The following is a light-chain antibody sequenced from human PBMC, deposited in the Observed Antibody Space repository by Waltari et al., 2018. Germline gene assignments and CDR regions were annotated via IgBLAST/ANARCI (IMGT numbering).Light chain of an antibody. CDR3: APWDDSLNGWV. CDR1: RSHIGSNT. Sequence: QSVLTQPPSASGTPGQRVTISRSGTRSHIGSNTANWYQQLPGAAPKLLIYSNNQRPSGVPDRFSGSKSGTSASLAIDGLQSEDEADYYCAPWDDSLNGWVFGGGTKLTVL. J-gene: IGLJ3*02. CDR2: SNN. V-gene: IGLV1-44*01.